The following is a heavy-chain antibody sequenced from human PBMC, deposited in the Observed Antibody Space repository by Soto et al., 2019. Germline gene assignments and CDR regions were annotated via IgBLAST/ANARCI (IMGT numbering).Heavy chain of an antibody. D-gene: IGHD3-22*01. CDR2: FVPVFGSS. CDR3: VREDDTTGSYSWFDP. J-gene: IGHJ5*02. CDR1: GAAFNTIT. Sequence: QVQLVQSGAEVKKPGSSVRVSCKDSGAAFNTITINWVRQAPGQGLEWMGGFVPVFGSSNYAQKFQGRVAITADASKNTFYMELSRLNSEDTALYYCVREDDTTGSYSWFDPWGQGTLVTVSS. V-gene: IGHV1-69*01.